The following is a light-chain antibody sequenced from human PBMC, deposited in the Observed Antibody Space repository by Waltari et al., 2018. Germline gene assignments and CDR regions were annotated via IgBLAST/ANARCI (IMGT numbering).Light chain of an antibody. Sequence: QSALTQPASVSGSPGQSITISCTGTSSDVGNYNYVSWYQQHPGKAPKLMIYGGRNRPSGGSNRFSGSKSGNTASLTISGLQAEDEADYYCSSYTSSSTLYVFGTGTKVTVL. V-gene: IGLV2-14*01. CDR2: GGR. CDR1: SSDVGNYNY. J-gene: IGLJ1*01. CDR3: SSYTSSSTLYV.